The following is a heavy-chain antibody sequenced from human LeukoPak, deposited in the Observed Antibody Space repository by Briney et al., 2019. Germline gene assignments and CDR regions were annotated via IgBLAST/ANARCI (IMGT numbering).Heavy chain of an antibody. D-gene: IGHD2-2*01. V-gene: IGHV4-59*05. CDR3: ARLLSRYCSSTSCYGNWFDP. J-gene: IGHJ5*02. CDR2: IYYSGST. Sequence: SETLSLTCTVSGGSISSYYWSWIRQPAGKGLEWIGSIYYSGSTYYNPSLKSRVTISVDTSKNQFSLKLSSVTAADTAVYYCARLLSRYCSSTSCYGNWFDPWGQGTLVTVSS. CDR1: GGSISSYY.